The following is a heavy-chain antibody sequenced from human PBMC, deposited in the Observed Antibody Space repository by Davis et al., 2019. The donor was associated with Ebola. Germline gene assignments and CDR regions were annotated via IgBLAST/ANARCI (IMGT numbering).Heavy chain of an antibody. CDR3: ARAPYYDFWSGYPLLNY. D-gene: IGHD3-3*01. Sequence: PSETLSLTCAVYGGSFSGYYWGWIRQPPGKGLEWIGEINHSGGTNYNPSLKSRVTISVDTSKNQFSLKLSSVTAADTAVYYCARAPYYDFWSGYPLLNYWGQGTLVTVSS. CDR2: INHSGGT. CDR1: GGSFSGYY. J-gene: IGHJ4*02. V-gene: IGHV4-34*01.